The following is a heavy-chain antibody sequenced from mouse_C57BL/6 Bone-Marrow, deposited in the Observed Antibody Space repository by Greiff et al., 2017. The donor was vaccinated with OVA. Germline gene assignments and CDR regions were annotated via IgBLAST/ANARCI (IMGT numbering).Heavy chain of an antibody. J-gene: IGHJ1*03. CDR3: ARPPITTVVATDWYFDV. D-gene: IGHD1-1*01. Sequence: VQLQQPGAELVMPGASVKLSCKASGYTFTSYWMHWVKQRPGQGLEWIGEIDPSDSYTNYNQKFKGKSTLTVDKSSSTAYMQLSSLTSEDSAVYYCARPPITTVVATDWYFDVWGTGTTVTVSS. V-gene: IGHV1-69*01. CDR2: IDPSDSYT. CDR1: GYTFTSYW.